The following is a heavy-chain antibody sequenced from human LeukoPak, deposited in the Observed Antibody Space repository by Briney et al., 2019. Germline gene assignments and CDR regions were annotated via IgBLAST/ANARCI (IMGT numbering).Heavy chain of an antibody. CDR3: ARQAENYYGSGSPGV. V-gene: IGHV5-51*01. J-gene: IGHJ4*02. Sequence: GESLKISCKGSGYSFTSYWIGWVRQMPGKGLEWMGIIYPGDSDTRYSPSLQGQVTILADKSISTAYLQWSSLKASDTAMYYCARQAENYYGSGSPGVWGQGTLVTVSS. CDR2: IYPGDSDT. CDR1: GYSFTSYW. D-gene: IGHD3-10*01.